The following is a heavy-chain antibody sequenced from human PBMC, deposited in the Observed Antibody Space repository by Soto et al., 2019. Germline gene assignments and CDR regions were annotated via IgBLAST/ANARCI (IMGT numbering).Heavy chain of an antibody. CDR3: AIFYGGASAHTYTRDP. CDR2: ISSSGGST. J-gene: IGHJ5*02. D-gene: IGHD2-21*01. V-gene: IGHV3-23*01. CDR1: GFTFSNYA. Sequence: EVQLLESGGGLVQPGGSLRLSCAASGFTFSNYAMSWVRQAPGKGLEWVSAISSSGGSTYYADSVKGRFTISRDNSKNAQYLQMYCLRAEDTAVYYCAIFYGGASAHTYTRDPWGQGTLVTVSS.